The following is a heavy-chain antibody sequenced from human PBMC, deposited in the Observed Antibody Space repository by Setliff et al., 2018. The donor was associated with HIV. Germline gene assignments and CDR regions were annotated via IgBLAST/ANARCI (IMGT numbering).Heavy chain of an antibody. CDR2: FDPEDGNT. CDR3: ATVSHTNVAAHDAFDI. Sequence: ASVKVSCKVSGYTLTELSRHWVRQAPGKGLERMGGFDPEDGNTIYAQKFQGRVTMTADTSTDTAYMELSSLRSEDTAVYYCATVSHTNVAAHDAFDIWGQGTMVTVSS. V-gene: IGHV1-24*01. CDR1: GYTLTELS. J-gene: IGHJ3*02. D-gene: IGHD6-19*01.